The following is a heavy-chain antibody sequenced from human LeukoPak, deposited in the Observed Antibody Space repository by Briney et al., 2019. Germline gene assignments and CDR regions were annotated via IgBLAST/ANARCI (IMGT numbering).Heavy chain of an antibody. D-gene: IGHD2-15*01. CDR1: GYTFTSYG. Sequence: GASVKVSCKASGYTFTSYGISWVRQAPGQGLEWMGWISAYNGNTNYAQNLQGRVTLTTDTSTSTAYMELRSLRSDDTAVYYCARPMVGYCSGSSCYHFDYWGQGTLVTVSS. J-gene: IGHJ4*02. CDR3: ARPMVGYCSGSSCYHFDY. V-gene: IGHV1-18*01. CDR2: ISAYNGNT.